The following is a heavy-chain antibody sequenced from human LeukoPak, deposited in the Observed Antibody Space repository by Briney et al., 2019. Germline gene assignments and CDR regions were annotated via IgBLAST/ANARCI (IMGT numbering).Heavy chain of an antibody. CDR1: GYTFTGYY. D-gene: IGHD6-13*01. J-gene: IGHJ4*02. CDR3: ARVLQQLVRPSYFDY. CDR2: INPNSGGT. Sequence: ASVKVSCKASGYTFTGYYMHWVRQAPGQGLEWMGWINPNSGGTNYAQKFQGRVTMTRDTSISTAYMELSRLRSDDTAVYCCARVLQQLVRPSYFDYWGQGTLVTVSS. V-gene: IGHV1-2*02.